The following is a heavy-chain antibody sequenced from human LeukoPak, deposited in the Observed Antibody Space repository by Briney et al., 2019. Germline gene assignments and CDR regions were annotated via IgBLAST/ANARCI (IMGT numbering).Heavy chain of an antibody. CDR1: GFTFDDYG. Sequence: PGGSLRLSCAASGFTFDDYGMSWVRQAPGKGLEWVSGINWNGGSTGYADSVMGRFTISRDNAKNSLYLHMNSLRAEDTAVYYCARDYGGSSPFDYWGQGTLVTVSS. D-gene: IGHD4-23*01. CDR2: INWNGGST. J-gene: IGHJ4*02. CDR3: ARDYGGSSPFDY. V-gene: IGHV3-20*04.